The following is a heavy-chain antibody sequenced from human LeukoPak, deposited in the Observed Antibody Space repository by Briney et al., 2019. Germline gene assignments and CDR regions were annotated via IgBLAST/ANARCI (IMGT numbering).Heavy chain of an antibody. J-gene: IGHJ4*02. CDR3: ARDERGGGVLWFGELFDY. Sequence: GGSLRLSCAASGFTFSSYSMNWVRQAPGKGLEWVAVISYDGSNKYYADSVKGRFTISRDNSKNTLYLQMNSLRAEDTAVYYCARDERGGGVLWFGELFDYWGQGTLVTVSS. D-gene: IGHD3-10*01. CDR2: ISYDGSNK. V-gene: IGHV3-30*03. CDR1: GFTFSSYS.